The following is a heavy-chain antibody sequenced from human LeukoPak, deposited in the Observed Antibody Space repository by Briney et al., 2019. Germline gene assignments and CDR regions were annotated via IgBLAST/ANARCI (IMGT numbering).Heavy chain of an antibody. CDR3: ARQTYYYDSSGYPVDY. Sequence: TSQTLSLTCAVSGGSISSGGYSWSWIRQPPGKGLEWIGYIYHSGSTYYNPSLKSRVTISVDRSKNQFSLKLSSVTAADTAVYYCARQTYYYDSSGYPVDYWGQGTLVTVSS. CDR1: GGSISSGGYS. CDR2: IYHSGST. D-gene: IGHD3-22*01. J-gene: IGHJ4*02. V-gene: IGHV4-30-2*01.